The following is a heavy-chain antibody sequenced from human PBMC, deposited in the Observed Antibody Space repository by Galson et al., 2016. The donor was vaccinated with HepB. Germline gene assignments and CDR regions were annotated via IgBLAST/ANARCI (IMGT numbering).Heavy chain of an antibody. CDR1: GYSFTSYY. CDR2: INPSDGST. CDR3: ARVFRVGTTNFDY. J-gene: IGHJ4*02. V-gene: IGHV1-46*01. D-gene: IGHD1-26*01. Sequence: SVKVSCKASGYSFTSYYMHWVRQAPGQGLEWMGIINPSDGSTNYAQKFQGRVTMTRDTSTSTVHMELRGLRSEGTAVYFCARVFRVGTTNFDYWGQGTLVTVSS.